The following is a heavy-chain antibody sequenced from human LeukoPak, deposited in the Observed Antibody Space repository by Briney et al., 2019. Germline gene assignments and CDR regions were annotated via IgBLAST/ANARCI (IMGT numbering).Heavy chain of an antibody. J-gene: IGHJ4*02. CDR1: GFTFD. V-gene: IGHV3-23*01. CDR3: GKRSTSLRGRGNY. CDR2: ISAGGNNT. D-gene: IGHD2-2*01. Sequence: GGSLRLSCAASGFTFDMGWVRQAPGKGLEWVSVISAGGNNTFYADSVRGRFIISRDNSRNAVDLQMNSLRAEDTAVYYCGKRSTSLRGRGNYWGQGALVTVSS.